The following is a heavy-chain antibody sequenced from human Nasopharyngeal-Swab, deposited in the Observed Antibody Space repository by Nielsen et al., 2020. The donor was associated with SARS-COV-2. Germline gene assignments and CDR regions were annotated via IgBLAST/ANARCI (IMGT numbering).Heavy chain of an antibody. CDR3: ARETGIAVAGTGWFDP. Sequence: GEALKISCAASGFTFTDAWMTWVRQAPGKGLEWVSYISSSSSTIYYADSVKGRFTISRDNAKNSLYLQMNSLRAEDTAVYYCARETGIAVAGTGWFDPWGQGTLVTVSS. V-gene: IGHV3-48*01. CDR2: ISSSSSTI. D-gene: IGHD6-19*01. J-gene: IGHJ5*02. CDR1: GFTFTDAW.